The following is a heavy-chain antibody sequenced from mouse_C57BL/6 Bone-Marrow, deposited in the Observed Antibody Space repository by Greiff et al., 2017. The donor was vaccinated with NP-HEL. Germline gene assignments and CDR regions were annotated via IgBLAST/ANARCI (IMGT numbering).Heavy chain of an antibody. CDR2: IDPENGDT. V-gene: IGHV14-4*01. CDR1: GFNIKDDY. CDR3: TTGGYLPYFDY. Sequence: EVQLQQSGAELVRPGASVKLSCTASGFNIKDDYMHWVKQRPEQGLEWIGWIDPENGDTEYASKFQGKATITADTSSNTAYLQLSSLTSEDTAVYYCTTGGYLPYFDYWGQGTTLTVSS. J-gene: IGHJ2*01. D-gene: IGHD2-2*01.